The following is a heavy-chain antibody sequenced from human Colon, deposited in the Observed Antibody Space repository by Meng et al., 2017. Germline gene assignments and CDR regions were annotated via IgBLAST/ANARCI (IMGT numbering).Heavy chain of an antibody. J-gene: IGHJ5*02. CDR3: VRSRAWVRTGFDP. CDR2: IGHSGFT. Sequence: QVQLRESGPALVKPSENLSLTCSVSGDSISSSDSYWGWIRQSPGKGLEWIGSIGHSGFTYYTPSLESRVTVSVDTSRSQFSLELTSVTAADTAVYYCVRSRAWVRTGFDPWGQGTLVTVSS. V-gene: IGHV4-39*01. CDR1: GDSISSSDSY. D-gene: IGHD1/OR15-1a*01.